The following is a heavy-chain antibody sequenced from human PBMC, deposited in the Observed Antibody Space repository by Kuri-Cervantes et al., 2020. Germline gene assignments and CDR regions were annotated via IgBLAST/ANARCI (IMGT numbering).Heavy chain of an antibody. D-gene: IGHD6-19*01. CDR3: ARVPRIAVAGRTPQGINWFDP. J-gene: IGHJ5*02. CDR2: IIPIFGTA. CDR1: GYAFTYRY. V-gene: IGHV1-69*05. Sequence: SVKVSCKASGYAFTYRYLHWVRQAPGQGLEWMGGIIPIFGTANYVQKFQGRVTITTDESTSTAYMELSSLRSEDTAVYYCARVPRIAVAGRTPQGINWFDPWGQGTLVTVSS.